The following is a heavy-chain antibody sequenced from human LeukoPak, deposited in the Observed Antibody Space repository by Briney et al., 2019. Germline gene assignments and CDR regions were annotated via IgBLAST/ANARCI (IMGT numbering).Heavy chain of an antibody. CDR1: GFTFSSYA. D-gene: IGHD6-19*01. CDR3: VKYSSGWYDY. V-gene: IGHV3-64D*06. Sequence: GGSLRLTCSASGFTFSSYAIHWVRQAPGKGLEYVSAISDNGGSTYYADSVKGRFTISRDNSKNMLYLQMSSLRAEDTAVYYCVKYSSGWYDYWGQGTLVTVSS. J-gene: IGHJ4*02. CDR2: ISDNGGST.